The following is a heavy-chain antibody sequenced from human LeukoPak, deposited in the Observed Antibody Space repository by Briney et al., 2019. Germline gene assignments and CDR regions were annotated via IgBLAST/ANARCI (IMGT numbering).Heavy chain of an antibody. J-gene: IGHJ4*02. V-gene: IGHV4-38-2*02. CDR2: IYHSGST. D-gene: IGHD1-26*01. CDR1: GYSISSGYY. Sequence: SETLSLTCTVSGYSISSGYYWGWIRQPPGKGLEWIGSIYHSGSTYYNPSLKSRVFISVDMSKNQFSLKLSSVTAADTAVYFCARGGYSGNYLVYDYWGQGTLVTVSS. CDR3: ARGGYSGNYLVYDY.